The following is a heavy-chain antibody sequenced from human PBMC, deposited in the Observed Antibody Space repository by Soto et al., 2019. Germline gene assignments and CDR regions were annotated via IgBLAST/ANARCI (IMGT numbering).Heavy chain of an antibody. CDR3: ARDQGYCSGGSCYVAGY. D-gene: IGHD2-15*01. V-gene: IGHV3-74*01. Sequence: EVQLVESGGGLVQPGGSLRLSCAASGFTFSSYWMHWVRQAPGKGLVWVSRINSDGSSTTYADSVKGRFTISRDNAKNTLCLQLNSLRAEDTAVYYCARDQGYCSGGSCYVAGYWGQGTLVTVSS. J-gene: IGHJ4*02. CDR2: INSDGSST. CDR1: GFTFSSYW.